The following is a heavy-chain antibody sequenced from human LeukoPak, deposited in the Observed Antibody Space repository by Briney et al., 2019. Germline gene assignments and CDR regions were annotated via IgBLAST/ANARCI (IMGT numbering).Heavy chain of an antibody. Sequence: GSLRLSCAASGFTFSNYAIHWVRQAPGKGLECVSAISSIEGRIYYANSVKGRFTISRDNSKNMVFLQMGSLRAEDMAVYYCARARRDCSGGTCFSYYFDNWGQGTLVTVSP. CDR3: ARARRDCSGGTCFSYYFDN. D-gene: IGHD2-15*01. CDR1: GFTFSNYA. J-gene: IGHJ4*02. CDR2: ISSIEGRI. V-gene: IGHV3-64*01.